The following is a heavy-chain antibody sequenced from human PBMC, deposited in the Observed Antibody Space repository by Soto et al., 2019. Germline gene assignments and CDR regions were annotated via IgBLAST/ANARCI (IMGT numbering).Heavy chain of an antibody. Sequence: ASVKVSCKASGYTFTSYGISWVRQAPGQGLEWMGWISAYNGNTNYAQKLQGRVTMTTDTSTSTAYMELRSLRSDDTAVYYCAREHQQFGSVYYYYGMDVWGQGTTVTVSS. CDR3: AREHQQFGSVYYYYGMDV. CDR2: ISAYNGNT. V-gene: IGHV1-18*01. CDR1: GYTFTSYG. J-gene: IGHJ6*02. D-gene: IGHD3-10*01.